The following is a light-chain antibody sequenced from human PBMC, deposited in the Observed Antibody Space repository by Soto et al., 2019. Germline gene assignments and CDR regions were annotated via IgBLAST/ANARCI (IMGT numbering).Light chain of an antibody. CDR2: EVF. V-gene: IGKV3-20*01. CDR1: QTVSTSY. CDR3: QQYGTSPWT. J-gene: IGKJ1*01. Sequence: EIVLTQSPGTLSLSPGERATLSCRASQTVSTSYLAWYQQKPGQAPRLLIYEVFSRATGIPDRFSGSGSGTDFTLTISRLEPEDFAVDYCQQYGTSPWTFVQGTKVEIK.